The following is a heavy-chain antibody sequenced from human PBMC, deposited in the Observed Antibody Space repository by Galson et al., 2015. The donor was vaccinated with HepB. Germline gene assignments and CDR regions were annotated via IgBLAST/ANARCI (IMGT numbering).Heavy chain of an antibody. CDR3: ARLDYGDYSRLDY. V-gene: IGHV7-4-1*02. J-gene: IGHJ4*02. Sequence: SVKVSCKASGYTFTSYAMNWVRQAPGQGLEWMGWINTNTGNPTYAQGFTGRFVFSLDTSVSTAYLQISSLKAEDTAAYYCARLDYGDYSRLDYWGQGTLVTVSS. CDR2: INTNTGNP. D-gene: IGHD4-17*01. CDR1: GYTFTSYA.